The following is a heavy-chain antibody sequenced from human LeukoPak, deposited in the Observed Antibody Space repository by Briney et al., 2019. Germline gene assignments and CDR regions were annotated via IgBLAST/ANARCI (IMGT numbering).Heavy chain of an antibody. CDR3: ARGPFTYIPFDY. V-gene: IGHV4-39*07. CDR1: GGSISSSSYY. D-gene: IGHD2-2*02. CDR2: IYYSGST. Sequence: SETLSLTCTVSGGSISSSSYYWGWIRQPPGKGLEWIGSIYYSGSTYYNPSLKSRVTISVDTSKNQFSLKLSSVTAADTAVYYCARGPFTYIPFDYWGQGTLVTVSS. J-gene: IGHJ4*02.